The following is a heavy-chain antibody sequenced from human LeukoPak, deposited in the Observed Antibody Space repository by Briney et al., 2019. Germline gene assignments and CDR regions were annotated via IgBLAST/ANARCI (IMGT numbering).Heavy chain of an antibody. D-gene: IGHD3-22*01. CDR3: TRDNYYDSSAYSKYYFDY. J-gene: IGHJ4*02. CDR1: GFTFGDYG. V-gene: IGHV3-49*04. CDR2: LRSKTHGGTT. Sequence: GGSLRLSCTASGFTFGDYGMSWVRQAPGEGLEWVSFLRSKTHGGTTEYAASVKGRFTISRDDSKSIAYLQMNSLKTEDTAVYYCTRDNYYDSSAYSKYYFDYWGQGTLVTVSS.